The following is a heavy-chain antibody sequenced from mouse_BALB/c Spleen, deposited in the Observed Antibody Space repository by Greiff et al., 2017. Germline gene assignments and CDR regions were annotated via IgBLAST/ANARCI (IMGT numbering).Heavy chain of an antibody. D-gene: IGHD4-1*01. Sequence: EVQLQESGPGLVKPSQSLSLTCTVTGYSITSDYAWNWIRQFPGNKLEWMGYISYSGSTSYNPSLKSRISITRDTSKNQFFLQLNSVTTEDTATYYCARVNWDVYFDYWGQGTTLTVSS. CDR2: ISYSGST. CDR3: ARVNWDVYFDY. V-gene: IGHV3-2*02. J-gene: IGHJ2*01. CDR1: GYSITSDYA.